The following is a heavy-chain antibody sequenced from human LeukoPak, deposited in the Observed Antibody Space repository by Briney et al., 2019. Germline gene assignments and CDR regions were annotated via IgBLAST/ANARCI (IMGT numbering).Heavy chain of an antibody. Sequence: GGSLRLSCAASGFTFSSYSMNWVRQAPGKGLEWVSSISSSSYIYYGDSVKGRFTISRDNAKNSLYLQMNSLRAEDTAVYYCARGASLYGSGSYYLNYYGMDVWGQGTTVTVSS. D-gene: IGHD3-10*01. V-gene: IGHV3-21*01. CDR1: GFTFSSYS. J-gene: IGHJ6*02. CDR2: ISSSSYI. CDR3: ARGASLYGSGSYYLNYYGMDV.